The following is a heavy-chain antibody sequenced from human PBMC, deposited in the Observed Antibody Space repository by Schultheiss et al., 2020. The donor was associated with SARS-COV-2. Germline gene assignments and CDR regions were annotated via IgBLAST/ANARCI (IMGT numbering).Heavy chain of an antibody. J-gene: IGHJ4*02. CDR1: GFTVSSNY. CDR2: IYSGGST. CDR3: ARDYLLTTVIDY. D-gene: IGHD4-17*01. V-gene: IGHV3-53*05. Sequence: GESLKISCAASGFTVSSNYMSWVRQAPGKGLEWVSVIYSGGSTYYADSVKGRFTISRDNSKNTLYLQMNSLRAEDTAVYYCARDYLLTTVIDYWGQGTLVTVSS.